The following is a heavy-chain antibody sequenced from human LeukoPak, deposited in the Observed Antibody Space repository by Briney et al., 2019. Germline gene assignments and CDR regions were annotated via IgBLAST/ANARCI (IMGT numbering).Heavy chain of an antibody. CDR1: GFTFISYG. J-gene: IGHJ3*02. Sequence: GSLRLSCAASGFTFISYGMHWVRQAPGKGLEGVAFIRYDGSNKYYADSVKGRFTISRDNSKNTLYLQMNSLRAEDTAVYYCAKDSSGWYDDAFDIWGQGTMVTVSS. D-gene: IGHD6-19*01. CDR3: AKDSSGWYDDAFDI. V-gene: IGHV3-30*02. CDR2: IRYDGSNK.